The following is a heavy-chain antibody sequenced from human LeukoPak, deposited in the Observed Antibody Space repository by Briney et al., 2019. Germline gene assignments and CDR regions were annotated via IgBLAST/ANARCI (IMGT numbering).Heavy chain of an antibody. Sequence: GGSLRLSCAASGFTFSSYSMNWVRQAPGKGLEWVSSISSSSSYIYYADSVKGRFTISRDNAKNSLYLQMNSLRAEDTAVYYCARDSSGWYWSFDYWGQGTLVTVSS. J-gene: IGHJ4*02. CDR2: ISSSSSYI. D-gene: IGHD6-19*01. CDR1: GFTFSSYS. V-gene: IGHV3-21*01. CDR3: ARDSSGWYWSFDY.